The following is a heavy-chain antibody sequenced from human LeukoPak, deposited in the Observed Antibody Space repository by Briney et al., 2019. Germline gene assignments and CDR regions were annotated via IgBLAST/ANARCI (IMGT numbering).Heavy chain of an antibody. J-gene: IGHJ6*02. V-gene: IGHV1-46*01. CDR1: GYTFTSYY. CDR2: INPSGGST. D-gene: IGHD4-17*01. Sequence: ASVKVSCKASGYTFTSYYMHWVRQAPGQGLEWMGIINPSGGSTSYAQKFRGRVTMTRDTSTSTVYMELSSLRSEDTAVYYCARESTVTNYYYGMDVWGQGTTVTVSS. CDR3: ARESTVTNYYYGMDV.